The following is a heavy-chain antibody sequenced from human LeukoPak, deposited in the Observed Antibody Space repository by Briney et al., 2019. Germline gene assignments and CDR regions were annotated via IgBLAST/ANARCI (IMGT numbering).Heavy chain of an antibody. V-gene: IGHV1-69*04. Sequence: ASVKVSCKASGGTFSSYAISWVRQAPGQGLEWMGRIIPIFGIANYAQNFQGRVTITADKSTSTAFMELSSLRSEDTAVYFCARDRYSSSSRYYYGMDVWGQGITVTVSS. CDR1: GGTFSSYA. CDR2: IIPIFGIA. CDR3: ARDRYSSSSRYYYGMDV. D-gene: IGHD6-6*01. J-gene: IGHJ6*02.